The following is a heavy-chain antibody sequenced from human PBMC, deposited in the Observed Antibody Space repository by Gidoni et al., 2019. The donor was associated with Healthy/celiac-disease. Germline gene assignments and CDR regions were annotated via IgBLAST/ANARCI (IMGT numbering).Heavy chain of an antibody. D-gene: IGHD2-15*01. CDR3: TTEIVVVVASAVDY. J-gene: IGHJ4*02. CDR2: IKSKTDGGTT. V-gene: IGHV3-15*01. CDR1: GFTFSTAW. Sequence: EVQLVESGGGLVKPGGSLRLSCAAYGFTFSTAWMSWVRQAPGKGLEWVGRIKSKTDGGTTDYAAPVKGRFTISRDDSKNTLYLQMNSLKTEDTAVYYCTTEIVVVVASAVDYWGQGTLVTVSS.